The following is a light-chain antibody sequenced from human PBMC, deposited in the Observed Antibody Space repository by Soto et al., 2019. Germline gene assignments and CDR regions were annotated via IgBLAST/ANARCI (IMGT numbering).Light chain of an antibody. J-gene: IGKJ2*01. V-gene: IGKV1-39*01. CDR2: AAS. Sequence: DIQMTQSPSSLSASVGDRVTITCRASQSISTYLNWYQQKPGKAPKVLIYAASSLQSGVPSRLSGSGSGSDFTLTISSLQPEDFATYYCQQSYSTPYTFGQGTKLELK. CDR1: QSISTY. CDR3: QQSYSTPYT.